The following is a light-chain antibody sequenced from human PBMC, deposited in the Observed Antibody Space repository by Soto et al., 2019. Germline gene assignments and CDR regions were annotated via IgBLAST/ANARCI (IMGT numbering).Light chain of an antibody. CDR2: EGS. Sequence: QSVLTQPASVSGSPGQSITLSCTGTSSDVGNYNLVSWYQQHPGKAPKLMIYEGSKRPSGVSNRFSGSKSGNTASLTISGLQAEDEADYYCCSYAGSSTHVVFGGGTKLTVL. CDR3: CSYAGSSTHVV. CDR1: SSDVGNYNL. J-gene: IGLJ2*01. V-gene: IGLV2-23*01.